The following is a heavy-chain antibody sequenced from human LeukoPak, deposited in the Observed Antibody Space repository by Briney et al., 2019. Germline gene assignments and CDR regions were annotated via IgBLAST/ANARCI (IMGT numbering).Heavy chain of an antibody. CDR1: GFTFSSNY. Sequence: GGSLRLSCAASGFTFSSNYMSRVRQAPGKGLEWVSVIYSGGSTYYSDSEKGRFTISRDNSKDPLYLQMNSLRAEDTAVYYCARDKPYSKGAFDYGGQGTLSPSPQ. CDR2: IYSGGST. CDR3: ARDKPYSKGAFDY. D-gene: IGHD4-11*01. J-gene: IGHJ4*02. V-gene: IGHV3-66*02.